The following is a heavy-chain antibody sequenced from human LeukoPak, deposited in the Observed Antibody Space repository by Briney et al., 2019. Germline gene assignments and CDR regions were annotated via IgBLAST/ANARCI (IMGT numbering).Heavy chain of an antibody. Sequence: ASVKVSCKASGYTFIDYYIHWVRQPPGQGLEWMGWINPNSGGTHYAQSFQGRVTMTRDTSISTAYLDLSRLRSDDTAVYYCARDLRVLYNYGEYDYWGQGTLVTVSS. D-gene: IGHD5-18*01. CDR1: GYTFIDYY. V-gene: IGHV1-2*02. CDR3: ARDLRVLYNYGEYDY. J-gene: IGHJ4*02. CDR2: INPNSGGT.